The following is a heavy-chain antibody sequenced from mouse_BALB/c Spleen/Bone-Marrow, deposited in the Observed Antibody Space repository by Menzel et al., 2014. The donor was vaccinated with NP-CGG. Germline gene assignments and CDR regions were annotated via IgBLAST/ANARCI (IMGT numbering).Heavy chain of an antibody. J-gene: IGHJ4*01. CDR3: ARLGDGYYDALDY. CDR2: IDLYNGGT. D-gene: IGHD2-3*01. V-gene: IGHV1S135*01. CDR1: GYAFTNYN. Sequence: VQLQQSGPELVKPGASVEVSCKASGYAFTNYNMYWVKQSHGKSLEWIGYIDLYNGGTSYNQKFKGKATLTVDKSSSTAYMHLNSLTSEDSAVYYCARLGDGYYDALDYWGQGTSVTVSS.